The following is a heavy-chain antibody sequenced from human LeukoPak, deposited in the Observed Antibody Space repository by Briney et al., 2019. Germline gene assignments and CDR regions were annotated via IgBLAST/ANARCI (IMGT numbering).Heavy chain of an antibody. J-gene: IGHJ6*03. Sequence: GGSLRLSCEASGFTFNTYAMNWVRQAPGKGLEWVPVIGGSGGSPYYADSVKGRFTISRDNSRNTLYLQMNSLRAEDTAVYFCARERGNYYMDVWGNGTTVTVSS. V-gene: IGHV3-23*01. CDR3: ARERGNYYMDV. CDR1: GFTFNTYA. D-gene: IGHD6-13*01. CDR2: IGGSGGSP.